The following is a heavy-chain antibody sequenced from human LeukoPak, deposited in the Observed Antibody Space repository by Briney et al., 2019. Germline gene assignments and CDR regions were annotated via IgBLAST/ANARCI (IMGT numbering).Heavy chain of an antibody. Sequence: ASVKVSCKASGYTFTSYDINWVRQATGQGLEWMGWKNPNSGNTGYAQKFQGRVTITRNTSISTAYMELSSLRSEDTAVYYCARGFLSGWYSYYYMDVWGKGTTVTVSS. CDR2: KNPNSGNT. CDR3: ARGFLSGWYSYYYMDV. CDR1: GYTFTSYD. V-gene: IGHV1-8*03. D-gene: IGHD6-19*01. J-gene: IGHJ6*03.